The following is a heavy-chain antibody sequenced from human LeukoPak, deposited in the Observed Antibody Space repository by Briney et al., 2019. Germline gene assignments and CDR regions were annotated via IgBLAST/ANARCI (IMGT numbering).Heavy chain of an antibody. CDR3: ASGGVTRGGRYDY. CDR2: ISSSSSTI. V-gene: IGHV3-48*04. Sequence: GGSLRLSCAASGFTFSSYSMNWVRQAPGKGLEWVSYISSSSSTIYYADSVKGRFTISRDNAKNSLYLQMNSLRAEDTAVYYCASGGVTRGGRYDYWGQGTLVTVSS. D-gene: IGHD4-17*01. CDR1: GFTFSSYS. J-gene: IGHJ4*02.